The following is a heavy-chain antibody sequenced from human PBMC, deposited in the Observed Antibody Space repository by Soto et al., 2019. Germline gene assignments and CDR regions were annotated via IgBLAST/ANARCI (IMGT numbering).Heavy chain of an antibody. Sequence: QVQLVQSGAEVKKPGASVKVSCKTSGYTFSTYYLHWVRQAPGQGPEWMGMINPSSGGTMYEQKFQGRLMVTRDTSTSPVYMELGSLRSADTAVYYCARCSPWLDYHFYDKNDHTGFYHWGQGTPVIVSS. CDR3: ARCSPWLDYHFYDKNDHTGFYH. D-gene: IGHD3-22*01. V-gene: IGHV1-46*01. CDR1: GYTFSTYY. CDR2: INPSSGGT. J-gene: IGHJ4*02.